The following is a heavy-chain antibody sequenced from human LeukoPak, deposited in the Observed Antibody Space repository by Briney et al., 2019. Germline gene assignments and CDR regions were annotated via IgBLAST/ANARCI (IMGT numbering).Heavy chain of an antibody. CDR1: GFTFDDYA. J-gene: IGHJ4*02. Sequence: GWSLRLSCAASGFTFDDYAMHWVRQAPGKGLEWVSGTSWNSGSIGYADSVKGRFTISRDNAKNSLYLQMNSLRAEDTALYYCAKGRDGYNPKYYFDYWGQGTLVTVSS. D-gene: IGHD5-24*01. V-gene: IGHV3-9*01. CDR2: TSWNSGSI. CDR3: AKGRDGYNPKYYFDY.